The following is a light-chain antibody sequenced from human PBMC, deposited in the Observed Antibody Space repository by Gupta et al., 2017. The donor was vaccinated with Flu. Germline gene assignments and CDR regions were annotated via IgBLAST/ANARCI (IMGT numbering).Light chain of an antibody. CDR3: QQDTNVPT. V-gene: IGKV1-33*01. J-gene: IGKJ1*01. CDR2: DAS. CDR1: QEIKTS. Sequence: SPSSLSASVGDRVIITCQASQEIKTSLNWYQHKPGKAPKLLIYDASMWEKGVPSRFSGSGSGTDFTFTISSLQAEDLASYYCQQDTNVPTFGQGTLVQIK.